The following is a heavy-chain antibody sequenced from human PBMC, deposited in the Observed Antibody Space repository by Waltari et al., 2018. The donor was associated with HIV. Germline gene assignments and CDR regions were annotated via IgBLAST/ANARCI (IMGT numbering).Heavy chain of an antibody. CDR2: ISSEAREK. J-gene: IGHJ2*01. Sequence: EVKLVESGGGAVQTGGSLRLSCEGSGFTFSSRDRDWVRQTPGKGLEWVDKISSEAREKFPGASVRGRVVVSRDNARNSIFLQMNNLRDDYTGVYFCVRQPLRHDL. CDR3: VRQPLRHDL. CDR1: GFTFSSRD. V-gene: IGHV3-7*01.